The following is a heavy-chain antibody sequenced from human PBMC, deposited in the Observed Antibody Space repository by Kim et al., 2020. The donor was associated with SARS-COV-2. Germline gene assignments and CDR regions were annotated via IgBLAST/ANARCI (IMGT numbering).Heavy chain of an antibody. Sequence: GGSLRLSCAASGFTFSTYGMSWVRQAPGKGLEWVSALTGNGAVTYYADSVKGRFAISRDNSKNTLYLQMNSLRAEDTAIYYCAKRGVDAVMGRLCDYWGQGTLVTVSS. CDR1: GFTFSTYG. D-gene: IGHD5-18*01. CDR2: LTGNGAVT. J-gene: IGHJ4*02. CDR3: AKRGVDAVMGRLCDY. V-gene: IGHV3-23*01.